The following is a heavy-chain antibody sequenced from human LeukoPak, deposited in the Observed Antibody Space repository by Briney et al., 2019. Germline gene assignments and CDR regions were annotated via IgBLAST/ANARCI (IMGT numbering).Heavy chain of an antibody. D-gene: IGHD2-15*01. V-gene: IGHV5-51*01. J-gene: IGHJ4*02. CDR3: ARQGLDCSGGSCLNY. CDR2: IYPGDSDT. CDR1: GYSFTSYW. Sequence: GESLRISCKGSGYSFTSYWIGWVRQMPGKGLGWMGIIYPGDSDTRYSPSFQGQVTISADKSISTAYLQWSSLKASDTAMYYCARQGLDCSGGSCLNYWGQGTLVTVSS.